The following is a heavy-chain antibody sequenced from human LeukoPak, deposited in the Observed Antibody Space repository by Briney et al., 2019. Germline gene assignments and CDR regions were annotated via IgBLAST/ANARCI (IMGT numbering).Heavy chain of an antibody. CDR2: IYYSGST. Sequence: SETLSLTCTVSGGSISSYYWSWIRQPPGKGLEWIGYIYYSGSTNYNPSLKSRVTISVDTSKNQFSLQLNSVTPEDTAVYYCVRDSGLGNDAFDVWGPGTMVTVSS. CDR3: VRDSGLGNDAFDV. V-gene: IGHV4-59*12. CDR1: GGSISSYY. J-gene: IGHJ3*01. D-gene: IGHD3-10*01.